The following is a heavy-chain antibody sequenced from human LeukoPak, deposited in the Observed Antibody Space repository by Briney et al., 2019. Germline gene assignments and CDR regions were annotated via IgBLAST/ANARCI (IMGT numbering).Heavy chain of an antibody. CDR2: IYSGGST. CDR1: GFTVSSNY. D-gene: IGHD4-17*01. V-gene: IGHV3-53*01. CDR3: ARGATVTTDYFDY. Sequence: GGSLRLSCAASGFTVSSNYMSRVRQAPGKGLEWVSVIYSGGSTYYADSVKGRFTVSRDNSKNTLYLQMNSLRAEDTAVYYCARGATVTTDYFDYWGQGTLVTVSS. J-gene: IGHJ4*02.